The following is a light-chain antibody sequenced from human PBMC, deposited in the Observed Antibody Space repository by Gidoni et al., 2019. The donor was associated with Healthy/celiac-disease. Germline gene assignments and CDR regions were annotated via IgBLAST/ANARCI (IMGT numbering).Light chain of an antibody. CDR2: DAS. J-gene: IGKJ4*01. CDR3: QQRSNWPLT. CDR1: QSVSSY. V-gene: IGKV3-11*01. Sequence: DIVLTQSPATLSLSPGERATLSCRASQSVSSYLAWYQQKPGQAPRLLIYDASNRATGIPARFSGSGSGTDFTLTISSLEPEEFAVYYCQQRSNWPLTFXGXTKVEIK.